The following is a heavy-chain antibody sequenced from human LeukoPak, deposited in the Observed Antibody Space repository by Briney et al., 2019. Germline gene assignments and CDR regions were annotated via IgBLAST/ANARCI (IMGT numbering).Heavy chain of an antibody. CDR2: IYYSGSI. D-gene: IGHD5/OR15-5a*01. V-gene: IGHV4-28*05. CDR1: GYSISSSNY. CDR3: ARKASTGPTKAAFDI. J-gene: IGHJ3*02. Sequence: SETLSLTCAVSGYSISSSNYWAWIRQPPGKGLEWIGHIYYSGSIYYNPSLKSRVTMSVDTSKNQFSLKLSSVAAVDTAVYYCARKASTGPTKAAFDIWGQGTMVTVSS.